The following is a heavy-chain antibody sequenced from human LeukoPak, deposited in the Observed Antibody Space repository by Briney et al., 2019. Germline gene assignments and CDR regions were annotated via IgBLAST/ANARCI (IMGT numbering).Heavy chain of an antibody. CDR3: VAEGGYGSGGLDY. D-gene: IGHD3-10*01. Sequence: SETLSLTCTVSCGSTISSSDYWGWIRQPPGQGLGWIGSVYYSGSTYYNPSLKSRVTISVDTSKNQLSLLLNSLTAADTAVYYCVAEGGYGSGGLDYWGQGTLVTVSS. CDR2: VYYSGST. CDR1: CGSTISSSDY. J-gene: IGHJ4*02. V-gene: IGHV4-39*01.